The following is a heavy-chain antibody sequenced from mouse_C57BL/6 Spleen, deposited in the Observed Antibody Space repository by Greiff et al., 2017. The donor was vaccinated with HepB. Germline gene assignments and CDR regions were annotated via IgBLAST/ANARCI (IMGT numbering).Heavy chain of an antibody. CDR1: GFTFSSYA. D-gene: IGHD2-5*01. J-gene: IGHJ3*01. CDR2: ISDGGSYT. V-gene: IGHV5-4*01. Sequence: EVQGVESGGGLVKPGGSLKLSCAASGFTFSSYAMSWVRQTPEKRLEWVATISDGGSYTYYPDNVKGRFTISRDNAKNNLYLQMSHLKSEDTAMYYCARGPYSNYVPFAYWGQGTLVTVSA. CDR3: ARGPYSNYVPFAY.